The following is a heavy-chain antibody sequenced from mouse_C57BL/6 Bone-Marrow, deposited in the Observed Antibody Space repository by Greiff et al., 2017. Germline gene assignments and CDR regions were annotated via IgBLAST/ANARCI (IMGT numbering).Heavy chain of an antibody. CDR2: IYPGSGNT. Sequence: VQLQQSGAELVRPGASVKLSCKASGYTFTDYYINWVKQRPGQGLEWIARIYPGSGNTYYNEKFKGKATLTAEKSSSTAYMQLSSLTSEDSAVYFCARRNWFYAMDYWGQGTSVTVSS. CDR3: ARRNWFYAMDY. J-gene: IGHJ4*01. D-gene: IGHD4-1*01. CDR1: GYTFTDYY. V-gene: IGHV1-76*01.